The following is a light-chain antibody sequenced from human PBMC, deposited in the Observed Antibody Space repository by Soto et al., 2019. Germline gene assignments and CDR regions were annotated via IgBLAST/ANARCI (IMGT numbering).Light chain of an antibody. Sequence: QSVLTQPPSASGSPGQSVTISCTGTRIDVGAYNSVSWYQQHPGKSPKPMIYEVSKRPSGVPDRFSGSKSGNTAALTVSGLQAEDEGDYYCSSYAGSDNYVFGSGTKLTVL. J-gene: IGLJ1*01. V-gene: IGLV2-8*01. CDR2: EVS. CDR3: SSYAGSDNYV. CDR1: RIDVGAYNS.